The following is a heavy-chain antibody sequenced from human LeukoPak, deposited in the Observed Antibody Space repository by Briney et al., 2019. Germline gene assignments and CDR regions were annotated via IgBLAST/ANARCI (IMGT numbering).Heavy chain of an antibody. Sequence: GGSLRLSCGASGFTFSNYAMSWVRQAPGKGLEWISIMSGSGGSTHYADSVKGRFSISRDSSKNTLYLQMNSLRAEDTAVYYCAKQRGMANGAPDYWGQGTLVTVSS. CDR1: GFTFSNYA. CDR3: AKQRGMANGAPDY. J-gene: IGHJ4*02. D-gene: IGHD5-24*01. CDR2: MSGSGGST. V-gene: IGHV3-23*01.